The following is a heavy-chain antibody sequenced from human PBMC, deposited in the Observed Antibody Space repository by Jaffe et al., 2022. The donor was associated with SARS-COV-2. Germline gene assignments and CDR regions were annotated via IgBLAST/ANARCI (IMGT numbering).Heavy chain of an antibody. CDR1: GFTFSNAW. J-gene: IGHJ4*02. Sequence: EVQLVESGGGLVKPGGSLRLSCAASGFTFSNAWMSWVRQAPGKGLEWVGRIKSKTDGGTTDYAAPVKGRFTISRDDSKNTLYLQMNSLKTEDTAVYYCTTDEKDWNYAVDYWGQGTLVTVSS. V-gene: IGHV3-15*01. D-gene: IGHD1-7*01. CDR3: TTDEKDWNYAVDY. CDR2: IKSKTDGGTT.